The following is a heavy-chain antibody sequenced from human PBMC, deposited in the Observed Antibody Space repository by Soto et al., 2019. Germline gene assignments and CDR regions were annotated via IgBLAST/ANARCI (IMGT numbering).Heavy chain of an antibody. Sequence: GRSLRLSGTASGFIFSNYDMSWVLQAPGKRLEWGPGVGASGDITRYADSVKGRLSISRDNSKNTLYRQLNSLRFEDTAVCYCAKDDFTDRGDDYFDYWGPGTLVTVSS. D-gene: IGHD2-21*02. J-gene: IGHJ4*02. CDR2: VGASGDIT. V-gene: IGHV3-23*01. CDR1: GFIFSNYD. CDR3: AKDDFTDRGDDYFDY.